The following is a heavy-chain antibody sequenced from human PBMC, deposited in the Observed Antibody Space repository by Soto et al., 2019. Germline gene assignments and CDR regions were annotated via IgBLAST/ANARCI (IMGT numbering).Heavy chain of an antibody. D-gene: IGHD5-12*01. CDR2: ISYSGTT. V-gene: IGHV4-30-4*08. CDR1: GGSISSNTYY. J-gene: IGHJ5*02. Sequence: SETLSLTCTVSGGSISSNTYYWGWIRQPPGEGLEWIGFISYSGTTSYSPSLKSRLAISLDTSKNQFSLSLTSVTAADTAVYYCARGRGYSYGLDPWGQGTLVTVSS. CDR3: ARGRGYSYGLDP.